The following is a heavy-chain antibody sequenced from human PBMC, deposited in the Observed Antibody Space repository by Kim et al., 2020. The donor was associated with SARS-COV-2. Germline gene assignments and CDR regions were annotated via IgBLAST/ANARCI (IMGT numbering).Heavy chain of an antibody. CDR3: ARAPKAGSTVTSLRY. J-gene: IGHJ4*02. D-gene: IGHD4-17*01. V-gene: IGHV1-69*04. CDR1: GGTFSSYA. Sequence: SVKVSCKASGGTFSSYAISWVRQAPGQGLEWMGRIIPILGIANYAQKFQGRVTITADKSTSTAYMELSSLRSEDTAVYYCARAPKAGSTVTSLRYWGQGTLVTVSS. CDR2: IIPILGIA.